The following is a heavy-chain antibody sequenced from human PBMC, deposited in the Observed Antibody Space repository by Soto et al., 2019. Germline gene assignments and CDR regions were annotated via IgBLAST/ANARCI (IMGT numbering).Heavy chain of an antibody. Sequence: VASVKVSCKASGYTFTSYYMHWVRQAPGQGLEWMGIINPSGGSTSYAQKFQGRVTMTRDTSTSTVYMELSSLRSEDTAVYYCARDGGVYAPYYYYYGMDVWGQGTTVTVSS. V-gene: IGHV1-46*01. J-gene: IGHJ6*02. CDR1: GYTFTSYY. D-gene: IGHD2-8*01. CDR2: INPSGGST. CDR3: ARDGGVYAPYYYYYGMDV.